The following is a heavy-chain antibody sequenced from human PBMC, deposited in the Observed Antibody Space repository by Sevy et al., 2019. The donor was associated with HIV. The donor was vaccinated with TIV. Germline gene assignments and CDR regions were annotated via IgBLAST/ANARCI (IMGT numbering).Heavy chain of an antibody. V-gene: IGHV3-7*01. CDR3: ATRKSRDYYGSGAFDS. Sequence: GGSLRLSCAASGFIVSSYWMYWVRQAPGKGLEWVASIQQDGSGKYYVDSVKGRFTIARDNAKNSLYLQMSSLRAEDTAVYYCATRKSRDYYGSGAFDSWGQGTLVTVSS. D-gene: IGHD3-10*01. CDR2: IQQDGSGK. CDR1: GFIVSSYW. J-gene: IGHJ4*02.